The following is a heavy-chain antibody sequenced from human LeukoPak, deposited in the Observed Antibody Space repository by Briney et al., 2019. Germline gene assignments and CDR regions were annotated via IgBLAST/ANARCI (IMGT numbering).Heavy chain of an antibody. CDR2: ISAYNGNT. CDR1: GYTFISYG. Sequence: GASVKVSCKASGYTFISYGISWVRQAPGQGLEWMGWISAYNGNTNYAQKLQGRVTMTTDTSTSTAYMELRSLRSDDTAVYYCARDGTYYDILTGYYPTPDFDYWGQGTLVTVSS. V-gene: IGHV1-18*01. J-gene: IGHJ4*02. CDR3: ARDGTYYDILTGYYPTPDFDY. D-gene: IGHD3-9*01.